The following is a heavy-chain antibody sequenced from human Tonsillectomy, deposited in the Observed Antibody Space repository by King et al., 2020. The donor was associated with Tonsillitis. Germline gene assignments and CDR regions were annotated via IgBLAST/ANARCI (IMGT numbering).Heavy chain of an antibody. Sequence: QLVQSGGGVVQPGGSLRLSCAASGFTFSSYGMYWVRQAPGKGLEWVAFIRYDGSNEYYADSVKGRFTISRDNSKNTLYLQMNSLRAEDTAVYYCAKGAVSSSWYDWGQGTMVTVSS. D-gene: IGHD6-13*01. CDR2: IRYDGSNE. V-gene: IGHV3-30*02. J-gene: IGHJ3*01. CDR3: AKGAVSSSWYD. CDR1: GFTFSSYG.